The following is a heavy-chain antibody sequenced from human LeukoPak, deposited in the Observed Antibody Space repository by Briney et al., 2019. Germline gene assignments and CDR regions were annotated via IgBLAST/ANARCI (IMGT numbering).Heavy chain of an antibody. Sequence: GGSLRLSCAASGFTFSSYSMNWVRQAPGKGLEWASSISSSSSYIYYADSVKGRFTISRDNAKNSLYLQMNSLRAEDTAVYYCARDSVEGPVDYWGQGTLVTVSS. CDR2: ISSSSSYI. CDR3: ARDSVEGPVDY. J-gene: IGHJ4*02. CDR1: GFTFSSYS. V-gene: IGHV3-21*01. D-gene: IGHD5-24*01.